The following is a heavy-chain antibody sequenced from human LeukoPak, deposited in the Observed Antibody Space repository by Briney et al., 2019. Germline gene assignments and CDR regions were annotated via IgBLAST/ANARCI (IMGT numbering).Heavy chain of an antibody. CDR2: MYNRGST. CDR3: ARAEKAVTGTLDY. J-gene: IGHJ4*02. CDR1: GDSISNYY. D-gene: IGHD6-19*01. V-gene: IGHV4-59*01. Sequence: SETLSLTCTVSGDSISNYYWSWIRQSPGKKLEWIGYMYNRGSTIYNPSLKSRVTISTDTSKNQLSLRLTSVTAADTAVYYCARAEKAVTGTLDYWGQGTLITVSS.